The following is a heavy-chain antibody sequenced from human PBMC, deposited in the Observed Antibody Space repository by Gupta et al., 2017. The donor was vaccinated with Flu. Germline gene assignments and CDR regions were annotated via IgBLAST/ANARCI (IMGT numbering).Heavy chain of an antibody. CDR1: GYNFRGNA. J-gene: IGHJ5*02. CDR2: INAGNGDT. V-gene: IGHV1-3*01. D-gene: IGHD3-10*01. CDR3: ARDVVGHSGRWFGWVDP. Sequence: QVRLVQTGPEVKKMGATVRLSCTASGYNFRGNAIHWVRQATGQRRGWRGWINAGNGDTKYSQNLQGRLTMTSDTGATTVYMDLTSLTSEGTAVYFCARDVVGHSGRWFGWVDPWGQGSLVTVSS.